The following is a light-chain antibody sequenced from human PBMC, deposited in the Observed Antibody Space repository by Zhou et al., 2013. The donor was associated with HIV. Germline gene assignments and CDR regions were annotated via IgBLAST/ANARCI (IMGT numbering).Light chain of an antibody. J-gene: IGKJ1*01. Sequence: DIQMTQSPSSLSASVGDRVTITCRASHGISNYLAWYQQKPGKVPELLIHGASTLQSGVPSRFTGSGSGTDFTLTIASLQPEDVATYYCQRYNSAPRTFGQGTKVEI. CDR2: GAS. CDR3: QRYNSAPRT. V-gene: IGKV1-27*01. CDR1: HGISNY.